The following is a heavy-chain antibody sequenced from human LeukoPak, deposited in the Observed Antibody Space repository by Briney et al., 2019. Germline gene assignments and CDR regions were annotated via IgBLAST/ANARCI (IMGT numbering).Heavy chain of an antibody. J-gene: IGHJ3*02. CDR3: AKLPDGYSSGSDAFDI. V-gene: IGHV3-30*02. CDR2: IRYDGSK. D-gene: IGHD6-19*01. Sequence: GGSLRLSCAASGFIFSSYGMHWVRQAPGKGLEWVAFIRYDGSKYYADSVKGRFTISRDNSKNTLYLQMNSLRAEDTAVYYCAKLPDGYSSGSDAFDIWGQGTMVTVSS. CDR1: GFIFSSYG.